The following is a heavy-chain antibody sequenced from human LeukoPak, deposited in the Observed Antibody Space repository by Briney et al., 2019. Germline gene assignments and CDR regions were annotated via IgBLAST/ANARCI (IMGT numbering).Heavy chain of an antibody. Sequence: SETLSLTCTVSGGSISSYYWTWIRQPPGKGLEWIGYIYYSGSTKYNPSLKSRVTISVDTSKNQFSLKLSSVTAADTAVYYCARAEGIAAAGVFYGMDVWGQGTTVTVSS. V-gene: IGHV4-59*08. CDR1: GGSISSYY. D-gene: IGHD6-13*01. CDR2: IYYSGST. CDR3: ARAEGIAAAGVFYGMDV. J-gene: IGHJ6*02.